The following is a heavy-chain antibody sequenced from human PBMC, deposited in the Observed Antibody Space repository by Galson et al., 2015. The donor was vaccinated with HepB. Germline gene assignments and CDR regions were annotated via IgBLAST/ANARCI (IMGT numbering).Heavy chain of an antibody. CDR3: ARTPTYDSSGYYDSAFDY. J-gene: IGHJ4*02. CDR1: GFSLSTSGMC. D-gene: IGHD3-22*01. Sequence: PALVKPTQTLTLTCTFSGFSLSTSGMCVSWIRQPPGKALEWLARIDWDDDKYYSTSLKTRLTISKDTSKNQVVLTMTNMDPVDTATYYCARTPTYDSSGYYDSAFDYWGQGTLVTVSS. V-gene: IGHV2-70*11. CDR2: IDWDDDK.